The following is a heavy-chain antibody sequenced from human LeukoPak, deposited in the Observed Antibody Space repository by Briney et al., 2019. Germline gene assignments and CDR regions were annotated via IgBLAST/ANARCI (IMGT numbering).Heavy chain of an antibody. J-gene: IGHJ1*01. Sequence: GGSLRLSCAASGFTFSSYEMNWVRQAPGKGLEWVSGISWNSGSIGYADSVKGRFTISRDNAKNSLYLQMNSLRAEDTALYYCAKDIRGEKPEYFQHWGQGTLVTVSS. V-gene: IGHV3-9*01. CDR1: GFTFSSYE. CDR2: ISWNSGSI. CDR3: AKDIRGEKPEYFQH.